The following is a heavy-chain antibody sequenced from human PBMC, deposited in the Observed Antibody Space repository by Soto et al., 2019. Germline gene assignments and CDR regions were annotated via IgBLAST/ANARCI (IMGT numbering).Heavy chain of an antibody. J-gene: IGHJ4*02. CDR1: GGTFSNYV. CDR3: ARDMTRTVVPYFDF. D-gene: IGHD1-7*01. CDR2: IIPISGAA. V-gene: IGHV1-69*06. Sequence: GASVKFSCKASGGTFSNYVVNWVRQAPGQGLEWIGRIIPISGAANYAQKFQGRVTITADKSTSTSYMELSSLRSEDTAVYYCARDMTRTVVPYFDFWGQGTLVTAPQ.